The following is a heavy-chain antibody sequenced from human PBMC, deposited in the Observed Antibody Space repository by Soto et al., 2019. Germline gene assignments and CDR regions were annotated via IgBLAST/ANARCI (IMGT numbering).Heavy chain of an antibody. Sequence: QVQLVQSGAEVKKPGASVKVSCKASGYTFITYGISWVRQAPGQGLEWMGWISSYNGNTNYAQKLQGRVTMTTDTSPTPADMELRSLRSDDTAVYYGARDRPTSSIRVRDSSYDMDVWGHGTTVTVSS. D-gene: IGHD6-6*01. CDR3: ARDRPTSSIRVRDSSYDMDV. J-gene: IGHJ6*02. CDR2: ISSYNGNT. CDR1: GYTFITYG. V-gene: IGHV1-18*01.